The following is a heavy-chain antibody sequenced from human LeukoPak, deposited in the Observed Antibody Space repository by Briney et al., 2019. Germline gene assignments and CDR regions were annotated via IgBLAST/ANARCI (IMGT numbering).Heavy chain of an antibody. Sequence: SETLSLTCAVYGGSFSGYYWSWVRQPPGEGLEWIGEINHSGRTNYNPSLKSRVTISVDTSKNQFSLKLSSVTAADTAVYYCARGRLITIFGVVSYYYYYMDVWGKGTTVTVSS. D-gene: IGHD3-3*01. J-gene: IGHJ6*03. CDR1: GGSFSGYY. CDR3: ARGRLITIFGVVSYYYYYMDV. V-gene: IGHV4-34*01. CDR2: INHSGRT.